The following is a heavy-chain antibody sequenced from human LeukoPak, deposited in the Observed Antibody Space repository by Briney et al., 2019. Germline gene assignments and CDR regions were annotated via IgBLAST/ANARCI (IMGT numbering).Heavy chain of an antibody. Sequence: SETLSLTCTVSGGSLSNYYWNWIRQPPGKGLEWIAYIYYSGSTNYNPSLKSRVTISLDTPKNQFSLKLSSVTTADTAVYYCARMPDILTGLDSWGQGTLVTVSS. CDR2: IYYSGST. D-gene: IGHD3-9*01. J-gene: IGHJ4*02. CDR1: GGSLSNYY. V-gene: IGHV4-59*01. CDR3: ARMPDILTGLDS.